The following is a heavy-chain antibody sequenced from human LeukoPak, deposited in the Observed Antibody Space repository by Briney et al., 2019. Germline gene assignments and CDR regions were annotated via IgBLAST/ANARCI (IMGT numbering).Heavy chain of an antibody. CDR2: IYYSGST. Sequence: SETLPLTCTVSGGSVSSGSYYWSWIRQPPGKGLEWIGYIYYSGSTNYNPSLKSRVTISVDTSKNQFSLKLSSVTAADTAVYYCAREGAGSGSFEDYYYYGMDVWGKGTTVTVSS. CDR1: GGSVSSGSYY. CDR3: AREGAGSGSFEDYYYYGMDV. V-gene: IGHV4-61*01. D-gene: IGHD3-10*01. J-gene: IGHJ6*04.